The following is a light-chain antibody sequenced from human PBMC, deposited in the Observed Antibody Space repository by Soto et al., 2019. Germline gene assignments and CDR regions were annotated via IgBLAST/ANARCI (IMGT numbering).Light chain of an antibody. CDR3: QQYKNWPPVT. CDR1: QSVSSS. J-gene: IGKJ4*01. CDR2: GAS. V-gene: IGKV3-15*01. Sequence: ETVMTQSPATLSVSPGDRATLSCRASQSVSSSLAWYQQKPGQAPRLLIYGASIRATGIPARFSGSGSGTEFTLTISSLQSEDFGLYYCQQYKNWPPVTFGGGTKVEIK.